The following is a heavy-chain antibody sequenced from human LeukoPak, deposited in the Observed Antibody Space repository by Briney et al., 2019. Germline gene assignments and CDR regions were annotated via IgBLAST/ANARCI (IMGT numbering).Heavy chain of an antibody. V-gene: IGHV1-69*05. J-gene: IGHJ6*03. CDR1: GGTFSSYA. CDR2: IIPIFGTA. D-gene: IGHD3-3*01. CDR3: ASGAIYGVVISGEYYYYMDV. Sequence: SVKVSCKASGGTFSSYAISWVRQAPGQGLEWMGGIIPIFGTANYAQKFQGRVTITTDESKSKAYMELSNLRSEDTAVYYCASGAIYGVVISGEYYYYMDVWGKGTTVTVSS.